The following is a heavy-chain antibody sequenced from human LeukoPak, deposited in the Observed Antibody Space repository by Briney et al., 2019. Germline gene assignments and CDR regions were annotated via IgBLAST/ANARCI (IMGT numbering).Heavy chain of an antibody. V-gene: IGHV1-2*02. CDR3: ARDGAASDYGDYVMGY. Sequence: ASVKVSCKASGYTFTGYYMHWVRQAPEQGLEWMGWINPNSGGTNYAQKFQGRVTMTRDTSISTAYMELSRLRSDDTAVYYWARDGAASDYGDYVMGYWGQGTLVTVSS. CDR2: INPNSGGT. CDR1: GYTFTGYY. J-gene: IGHJ4*02. D-gene: IGHD4-17*01.